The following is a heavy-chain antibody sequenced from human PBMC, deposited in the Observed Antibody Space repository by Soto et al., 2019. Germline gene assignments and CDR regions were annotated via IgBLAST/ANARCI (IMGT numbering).Heavy chain of an antibody. V-gene: IGHV1-8*01. J-gene: IGHJ3*02. Sequence: ASVKVSCKASGYTFTSYDVNWVRQATGQGLEWMGWVNPISGNTGYAQRFQGRVTMTRDTSISTAYMELSSLRSEDTAVYYCARGRLSGSSSWYWAFDIWGQGTMVTVSS. CDR1: GYTFTSYD. CDR3: ARGRLSGSSSWYWAFDI. D-gene: IGHD6-13*01. CDR2: VNPISGNT.